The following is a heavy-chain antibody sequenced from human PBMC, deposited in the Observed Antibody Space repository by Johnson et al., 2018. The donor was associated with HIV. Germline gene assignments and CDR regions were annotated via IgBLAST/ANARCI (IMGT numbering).Heavy chain of an antibody. CDR2: ISGSGGST. CDR3: AKDSGYENAFDI. J-gene: IGHJ3*02. V-gene: IGHV3-23*04. D-gene: IGHD5-12*01. CDR1: GFTFSSYA. Sequence: VQLVESGGSLVQPGGSLRLSCAGSGFTFSSYAMSWVRQAPGKGLEWVSTISGSGGSTYRADSVKGRFTISRDNSKNSLYLQMNSLRAEDTALYYCAKDSGYENAFDIWGQGTMVTVSS.